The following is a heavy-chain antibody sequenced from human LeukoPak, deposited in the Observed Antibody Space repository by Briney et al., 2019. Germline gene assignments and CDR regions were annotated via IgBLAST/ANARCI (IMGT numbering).Heavy chain of an antibody. Sequence: PSETLSLTCTASGGSIRSGGYYWSWIRHHPGKGLEWFGYIYYSGSTYYNPSLKSRVTISVDTSKNQFSLKLSSVTAADTAVYYCARDDYYGSGSYLSYWGQGTLVTVSS. CDR1: GGSIRSGGYY. D-gene: IGHD3-10*01. CDR2: IYYSGST. CDR3: ARDDYYGSGSYLSY. J-gene: IGHJ4*02. V-gene: IGHV4-31*03.